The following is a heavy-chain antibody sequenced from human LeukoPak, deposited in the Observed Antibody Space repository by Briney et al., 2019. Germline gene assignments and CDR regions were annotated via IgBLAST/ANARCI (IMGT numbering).Heavy chain of an antibody. Sequence: GGSLRLSCAASGFTFDDYAMHWVRQAPGKGLEWVSLISWDGGSTYYADSVKGRFTISRDNSKNSLYLQMNSLRAEDTALYYCAKDHWTYYDYVWGSYRPPYFDYWGQGTLVTVSS. CDR2: ISWDGGST. CDR3: AKDHWTYYDYVWGSYRPPYFDY. CDR1: GFTFDDYA. V-gene: IGHV3-43D*03. J-gene: IGHJ4*02. D-gene: IGHD3-16*02.